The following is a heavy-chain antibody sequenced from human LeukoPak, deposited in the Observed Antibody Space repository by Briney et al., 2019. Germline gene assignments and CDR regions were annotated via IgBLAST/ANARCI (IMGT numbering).Heavy chain of an antibody. CDR2: INPSGGST. J-gene: IGHJ4*02. D-gene: IGHD6-13*01. CDR3: ARGGSLGIAAAGTCLDY. CDR1: GYTFTIYY. V-gene: IGHV1-46*01. Sequence: ASVKVSCTASGYTFTIYYMHWVRQAPGQGLEWMGIINPSGGSTSYAQKFQGRVTMTRDTSTSTVYMELSSLRSEDTAVYYCARGGSLGIAAAGTCLDYWGQGTLVTVSS.